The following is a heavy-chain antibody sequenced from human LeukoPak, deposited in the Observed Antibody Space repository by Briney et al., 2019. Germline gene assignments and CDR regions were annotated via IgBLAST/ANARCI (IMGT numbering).Heavy chain of an antibody. Sequence: GGSLRLSCAASGFTFSSYSMNWVRQAPGKGLEWVSYISSSSSTIYYADSVKGRFTISRDNAKNSLYLQMNSLRAEDTAVYYCAREGPRGNSQFDYWGQGTLVTVSS. CDR3: AREGPRGNSQFDY. CDR2: ISSSSSTI. D-gene: IGHD2/OR15-2a*01. V-gene: IGHV3-48*01. CDR1: GFTFSSYS. J-gene: IGHJ4*02.